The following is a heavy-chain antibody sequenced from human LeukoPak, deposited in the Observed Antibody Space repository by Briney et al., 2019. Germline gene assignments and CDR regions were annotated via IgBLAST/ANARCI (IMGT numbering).Heavy chain of an antibody. CDR1: GFTFSTYW. CDR2: INQDGSTK. Sequence: PGGSLRLSCAASGFTFSTYWMAWVRQAPGKGLEWVTNINQDGSTKHCVDSVKGRFTISRDNAKNSLYLQMNSLRAEDTAVYYCASVDLHTTGAWVDYWGQGTLVTVSS. CDR3: ASVDLHTTGAWVDY. J-gene: IGHJ4*02. D-gene: IGHD1-1*01. V-gene: IGHV3-7*01.